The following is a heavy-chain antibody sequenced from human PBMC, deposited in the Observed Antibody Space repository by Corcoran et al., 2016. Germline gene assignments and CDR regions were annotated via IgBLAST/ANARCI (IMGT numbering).Heavy chain of an antibody. J-gene: IGHJ6*02. CDR2: IIPIFGTA. CDR3: ARVGVIVVVPAAIRVDYYYGMDV. CDR1: GGTFSSYA. V-gene: IGHV1-69*01. D-gene: IGHD2-2*02. Sequence: QVQLVQSGAEVKKPGSSVKVTCKASGGTFSSYAISWVRQAPGQGLEWMGGIIPIFGTANYAQKFQGRVTITADESTSTAYMELSSLRSEDTAVYYCARVGVIVVVPAAIRVDYYYGMDVWGQGTTVTVSS.